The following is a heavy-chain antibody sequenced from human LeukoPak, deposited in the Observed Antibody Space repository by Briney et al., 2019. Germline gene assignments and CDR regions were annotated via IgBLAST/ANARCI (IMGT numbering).Heavy chain of an antibody. CDR3: ARGSYSVVPAATPIDY. V-gene: IGHV3-13*04. D-gene: IGHD2-2*01. Sequence: GGSLRLSCAASGFTFSSYDMHWVRQATGKGREWVSAIGTAGDTYYPGSVKGRFTISRENAKNSLYLQMNSLRAGDTAVYYCARGSYSVVPAATPIDYWGQGTLVTVSS. J-gene: IGHJ4*02. CDR1: GFTFSSYD. CDR2: IGTAGDT.